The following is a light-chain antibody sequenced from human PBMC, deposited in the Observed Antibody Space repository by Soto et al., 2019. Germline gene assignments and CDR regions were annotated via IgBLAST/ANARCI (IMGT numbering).Light chain of an antibody. J-gene: IGKJ1*01. Sequence: EIVLTQSPATRSLSPGERATLSCRASQSVRSDLAWYQQKPGQAPRLLIYDASRRATGIPARFSGSGSGTDFTLTISSLEPEDFAVYYCQQYGSSRTFGQGTKVDI. CDR1: QSVRSD. CDR2: DAS. CDR3: QQYGSSRT. V-gene: IGKV3-11*01.